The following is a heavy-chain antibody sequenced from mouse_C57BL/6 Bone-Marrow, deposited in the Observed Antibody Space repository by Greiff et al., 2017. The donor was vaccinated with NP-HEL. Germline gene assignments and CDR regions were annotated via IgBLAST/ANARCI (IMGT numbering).Heavy chain of an antibody. V-gene: IGHV2-9-1*01. J-gene: IGHJ3*01. CDR2: IWTGGGT. CDR1: GFSLTSYA. D-gene: IGHD3-2*02. Sequence: VKLMESGPGLVAPSQSLSITCTVSGFSLTSYAISWVRQPPGKGLEWLGVIWTGGGTNYNSALKSRLSISKDNSKSQVFLKMNSLQTDDTARYYCAPHSSGYPFFAYWGQGTLVTVSA. CDR3: APHSSGYPFFAY.